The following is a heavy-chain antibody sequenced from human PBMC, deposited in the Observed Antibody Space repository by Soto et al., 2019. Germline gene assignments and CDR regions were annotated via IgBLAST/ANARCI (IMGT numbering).Heavy chain of an antibody. V-gene: IGHV3-23*01. CDR3: AKSRTATTSCYGS. J-gene: IGHJ5*02. CDR2: ISASGGGT. D-gene: IGHD2-2*01. CDR1: GFTFSNYA. Sequence: EVHLLESGGGLVQPGGSLRLSCAASGFTFSNYAMTWVRRAPGKGLEWVSSISASGGGTFYADSVKGRFIISRDSSKNTLYLQMNSLRVDDTAVYYCAKSRTATTSCYGSWGQGTLVTVSS.